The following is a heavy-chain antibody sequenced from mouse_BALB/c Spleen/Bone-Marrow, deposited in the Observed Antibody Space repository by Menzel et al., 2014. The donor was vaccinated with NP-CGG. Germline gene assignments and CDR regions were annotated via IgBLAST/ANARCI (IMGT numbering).Heavy chain of an antibody. V-gene: IGHV1-69*02. CDR3: ARWGYLDY. CDR2: IDPSDSYI. CDR1: GYTSTSFY. D-gene: IGHD3-1*01. Sequence: QVQLQQSGAEFAKPGASVRLSCKASGYTSTSFYIHWVKQRPGQDLEWIGEIDPSDSYINYNQKFKGKATLTVDKSSSTAYMQLSSLTSEDSALYYCARWGYLDYWGQGTTLTVSS. J-gene: IGHJ2*01.